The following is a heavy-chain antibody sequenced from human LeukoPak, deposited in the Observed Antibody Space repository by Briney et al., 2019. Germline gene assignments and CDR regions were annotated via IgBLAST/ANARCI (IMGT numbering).Heavy chain of an antibody. V-gene: IGHV3-23*01. CDR3: AKDDIVVVPAADPYYYYYYGMDV. J-gene: IGHJ6*02. CDR1: GFTFSSYA. Sequence: GGSLRLSCAASGFTFSSYAMSWVRQAPGKGLEWVSAISGSGGSTYYADSVKGRFTISRGNSKNTLYLQMNSLRAEDTAVYYCAKDDIVVVPAADPYYYYYYGMDVWGQGTTVTVSS. CDR2: ISGSGGST. D-gene: IGHD2-2*01.